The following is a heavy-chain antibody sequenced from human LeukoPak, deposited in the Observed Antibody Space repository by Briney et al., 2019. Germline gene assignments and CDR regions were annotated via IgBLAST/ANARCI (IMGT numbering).Heavy chain of an antibody. D-gene: IGHD5-18*01. J-gene: IGHJ4*02. Sequence: KSSETLSLTCTVSGGSISSYYWTWIRQPPGKGLEWIGCIYYSGSTNYNPSLKSRVTISVDTSKNQFSLKLSSVTAADTAVYYCARGGYSYLDFDYWGQGTLVTVSS. CDR3: ARGGYSYLDFDY. CDR2: IYYSGST. CDR1: GGSISSYY. V-gene: IGHV4-59*01.